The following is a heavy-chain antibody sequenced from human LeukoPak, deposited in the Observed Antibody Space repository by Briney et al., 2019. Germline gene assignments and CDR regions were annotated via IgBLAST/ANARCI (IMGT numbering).Heavy chain of an antibody. V-gene: IGHV5-51*01. Sequence: GESLKISCKGSGYSFTRNWIGWVRQLPGKGLEWMGTIYPGDSDTRYSPSFQGQVTISADKSINTAYLQWRSLTASDAAMYYCARRVVNNRNWYFDLWGRGTLVTVSS. CDR2: IYPGDSDT. CDR1: GYSFTRNW. CDR3: ARRVVNNRNWYFDL. D-gene: IGHD4-23*01. J-gene: IGHJ2*01.